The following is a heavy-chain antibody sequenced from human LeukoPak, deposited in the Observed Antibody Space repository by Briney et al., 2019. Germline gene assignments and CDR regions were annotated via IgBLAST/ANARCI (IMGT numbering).Heavy chain of an antibody. D-gene: IGHD6-13*01. CDR3: ARLGSSWNEYYYYYYYMDV. CDR1: GGSFSGYY. Sequence: PSETLSLTCAVYGGSFSGYYWSWIRQPPGKGLEWIGEINHSGNTNYNPSLKSRVTISVDTSKNQFSLKLSSVTAADTAVYYCARLGSSWNEYYYYYYYMDVWGKGTTVTVSS. J-gene: IGHJ6*03. CDR2: INHSGNT. V-gene: IGHV4-34*01.